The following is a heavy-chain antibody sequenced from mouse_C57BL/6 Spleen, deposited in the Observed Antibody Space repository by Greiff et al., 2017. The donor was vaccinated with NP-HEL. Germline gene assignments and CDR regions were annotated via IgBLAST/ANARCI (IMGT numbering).Heavy chain of an antibody. J-gene: IGHJ2*01. CDR1: GYAFSSYW. CDR2: IYPGDGDT. D-gene: IGHD2-3*01. Sequence: VQLQQSGAELVKPGASVKISCKASGYAFSSYWMNWVKQRPGKGLEWIGQIYPGDGDTNYNGKFKGKATLTADKSSSTAYMQLSSLTSEDSAVYFCARSGAYDGYADYWGQGTTLTVSS. CDR3: ARSGAYDGYADY. V-gene: IGHV1-80*01.